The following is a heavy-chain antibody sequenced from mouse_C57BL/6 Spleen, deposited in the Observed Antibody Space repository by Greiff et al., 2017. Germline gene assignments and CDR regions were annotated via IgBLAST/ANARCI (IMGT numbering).Heavy chain of an antibody. CDR1: GFTFSDYY. J-gene: IGHJ1*03. CDR3: ARAPYGSGYFDV. Sequence: EVKLVESEGGLVQPGSSMKLSCIASGFTFSDYYMAWVRQVPEKGLEWVANINYDGSSTYYLDSLKSRFIISRDNAKNILYLQMSSLKSEDTATYYCARAPYGSGYFDVWGTGTTVTVSS. V-gene: IGHV5-16*01. CDR2: INYDGSST. D-gene: IGHD1-1*01.